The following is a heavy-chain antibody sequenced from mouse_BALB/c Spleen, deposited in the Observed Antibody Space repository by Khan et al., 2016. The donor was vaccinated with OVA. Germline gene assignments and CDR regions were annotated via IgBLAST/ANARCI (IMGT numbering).Heavy chain of an antibody. D-gene: IGHD2-14*01. CDR2: IWGDGST. J-gene: IGHJ4*01. CDR1: GFSLTDYG. CDR3: AGYAAMDY. Sequence: QVQLQESGPGLVAPSQSLSITCTVSGFSLTDYGVNWVRQPPGKGLEWLGMIWGDGSTDYNSALKSRLSISEDNSKSQVFLKMNSLQTDDTARYXCAGYAAMDYWGQGTSVTVSA. V-gene: IGHV2-6-7*01.